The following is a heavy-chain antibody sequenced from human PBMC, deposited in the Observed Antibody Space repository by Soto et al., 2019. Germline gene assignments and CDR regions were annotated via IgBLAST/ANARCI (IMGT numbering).Heavy chain of an antibody. CDR2: ISDSDRTT. CDR1: GFTFSNYA. CDR3: AKVYSGYGDYAYFDY. V-gene: IGHV3-23*01. J-gene: IGHJ4*02. Sequence: EVQLLEFGGGLIQPGGSLRLSCAASGFTFSNYAMSWVRQAPGKGLEWVSLISDSDRTTYYADSAKGRFTIPRDISRNTRYLKMKSLRAEDATLYYCAKVYSGYGDYAYFDYWGQGTLVTVSS. D-gene: IGHD4-17*01.